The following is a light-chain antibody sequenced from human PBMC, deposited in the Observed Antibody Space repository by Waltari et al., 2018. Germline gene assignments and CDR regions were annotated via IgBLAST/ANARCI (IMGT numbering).Light chain of an antibody. CDR3: QQGYRTPLT. CDR2: AAS. Sequence: TCRASQSVSNYLNWYQQRPGKAPKLLSYAASTLQSGVPSRFGGSGSGTDFTLTISSLQPEDFATYYCQQGYRTPLTFGGGTKVDIK. J-gene: IGKJ4*01. V-gene: IGKV1-39*01. CDR1: QSVSNY.